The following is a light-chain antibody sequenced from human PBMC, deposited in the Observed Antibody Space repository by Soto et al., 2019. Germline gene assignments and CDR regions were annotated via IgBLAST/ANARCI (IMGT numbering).Light chain of an antibody. V-gene: IGKV3-20*01. J-gene: IGKJ4*01. CDR3: QQYGSSPLT. CDR2: GAS. CDR1: QSVSSNY. Sequence: IVLTQSPGTLSLSPGERATLSCRASQSVSSNYLAWYHQKPGQAPRLLIHGASRRAYGIPDRFSGSGSGRDFTLTISRLEPEDFAVYYCQQYGSSPLTFGGGTKVEIK.